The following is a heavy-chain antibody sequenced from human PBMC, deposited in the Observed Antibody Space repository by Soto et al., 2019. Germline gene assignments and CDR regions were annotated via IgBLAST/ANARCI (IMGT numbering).Heavy chain of an antibody. Sequence: ASVHVSCKASGYTFTPYPIHWVGQAPGQGLEWMGWINIGNGNTKYSHIFHDRAIMTKDTTATADYMEPRSLRTEGTGVYYCAVEPCWSGKCYENDFDTWGQGTLVTVSS. D-gene: IGHD3-3*01. CDR1: GYTFTPYP. CDR3: AVEPCWSGKCYENDFDT. J-gene: IGHJ5*02. CDR2: INIGNGNT. V-gene: IGHV1-3*04.